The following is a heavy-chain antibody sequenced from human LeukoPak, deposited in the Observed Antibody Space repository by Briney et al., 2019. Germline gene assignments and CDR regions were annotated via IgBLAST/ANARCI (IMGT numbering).Heavy chain of an antibody. CDR2: MHYSGST. D-gene: IGHD1-1*01. CDR1: GGSISSSSYY. CDR3: ARRSYNWNERRLDY. J-gene: IGHJ4*02. Sequence: PSETLSLTCTVSGGSISSSSYYWGWIRQPPGKGLEWIGSMHYSGSTFYSPSLKNRVTISVDTSKSQFSLKLSSVTAADTAVYYCARRSYNWNERRLDYWGQGTLVTVSS. V-gene: IGHV4-39*07.